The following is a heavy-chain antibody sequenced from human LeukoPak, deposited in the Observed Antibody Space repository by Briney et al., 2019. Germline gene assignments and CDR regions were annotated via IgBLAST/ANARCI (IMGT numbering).Heavy chain of an antibody. Sequence: GGSLRLSCAASGFTFSSYAMRWVRQAPGKGLEWVSSISSSSSYIYYADSVKGRFTISRDNAKNSLYLQMNSLRAEDTAVYYCARAHSSSWHYDAFDIWGQGTMVTVSS. D-gene: IGHD6-13*01. V-gene: IGHV3-21*01. CDR1: GFTFSSYA. CDR3: ARAHSSSWHYDAFDI. J-gene: IGHJ3*02. CDR2: ISSSSSYI.